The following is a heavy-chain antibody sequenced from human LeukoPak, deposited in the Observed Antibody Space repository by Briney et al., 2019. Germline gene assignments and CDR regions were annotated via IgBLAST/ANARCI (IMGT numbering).Heavy chain of an antibody. CDR2: IRYDESDK. J-gene: IGHJ4*02. CDR1: GFSFSTYG. Sequence: GGSLRLSCAASGFSFSTYGMNWVRQAPGKGLEWVTFIRYDESDKYYADSVKGRFSISRDNSKNTLYLQMNSLRAEDTAVYYCAKLYSSSLDYFDYWGQGTLVTVSS. CDR3: AKLYSSSLDYFDY. D-gene: IGHD6-6*01. V-gene: IGHV3-30*02.